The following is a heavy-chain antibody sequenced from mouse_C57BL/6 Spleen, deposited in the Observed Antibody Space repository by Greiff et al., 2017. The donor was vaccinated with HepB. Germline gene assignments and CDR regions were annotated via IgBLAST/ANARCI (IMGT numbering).Heavy chain of an antibody. CDR2: IYPRSGNT. CDR3: AREGGDGYYDYFDY. V-gene: IGHV1-81*01. J-gene: IGHJ2*01. CDR1: GYTFTSYG. Sequence: QVQLQQSGAELARPGASVKLSCKASGYTFTSYGISWVKQRTGQGLEWIGEIYPRSGNTYYNEKFKGKATLTADKSSSTAYMELRSLTSEDSAVYFCAREGGDGYYDYFDYWGQGTTLTVSS. D-gene: IGHD2-3*01.